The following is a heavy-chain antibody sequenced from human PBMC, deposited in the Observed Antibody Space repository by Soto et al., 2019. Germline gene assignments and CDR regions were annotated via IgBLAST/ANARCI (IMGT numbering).Heavy chain of an antibody. CDR3: AKEGSRLRSKHFEY. D-gene: IGHD4-17*01. CDR2: ISGSGGST. CDR1: GFTLSSYA. Sequence: GGSLRLSCAACGFTLSSYAMSWVRQAPGKGLEWVSAISGSGGSTYYADSVKGRFTISRDNSKNTLYLQMNSLRAEDTAVYYRAKEGSRLRSKHFEYWGQGTLVTVSS. J-gene: IGHJ4*02. V-gene: IGHV3-23*01.